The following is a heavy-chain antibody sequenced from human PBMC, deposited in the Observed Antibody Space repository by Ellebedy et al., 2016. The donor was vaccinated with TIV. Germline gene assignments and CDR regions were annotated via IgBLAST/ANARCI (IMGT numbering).Heavy chain of an antibody. Sequence: GGSLRLSXAASGFTFSSYAMSWVRQAPGKGLEWVSAISGSGGSTYYADSVKGRFTISRDNSKNTLYLQMNSLRAEDTAVYYCAKDLSGDYAYYYYGMDVWGQGTTVTVSS. CDR2: ISGSGGST. V-gene: IGHV3-23*01. CDR3: AKDLSGDYAYYYYGMDV. J-gene: IGHJ6*02. CDR1: GFTFSSYA. D-gene: IGHD4-17*01.